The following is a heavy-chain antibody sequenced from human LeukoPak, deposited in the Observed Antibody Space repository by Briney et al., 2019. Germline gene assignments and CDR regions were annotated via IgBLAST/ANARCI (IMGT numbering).Heavy chain of an antibody. J-gene: IGHJ5*01. V-gene: IGHV4-59*01. CDR3: ARGAGWFEY. CDR2: IYYGGST. Sequence: SESLSLTCTVSGGSFSRYCWSWVRQPPGKGLEWVGCIYYGGSTNYNPSLKSQVTISVDTSKIQFPLKMSSVTAADTAGYYCARGAGWFEYWGQGTLVTVSS. CDR1: GGSFSRYC.